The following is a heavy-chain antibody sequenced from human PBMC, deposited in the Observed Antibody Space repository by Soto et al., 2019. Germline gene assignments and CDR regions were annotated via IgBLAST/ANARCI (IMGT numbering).Heavy chain of an antibody. CDR3: ARRGIAAAGTMEGWFDP. V-gene: IGHV1-69*06. D-gene: IGHD6-13*01. Sequence: QVQLVQSGAEVQKPGSSVKVSCKASGGTFSSYAISWVRQAPGQGLEWMGGIIPIFGTANYAQKFQGRVTITADKSTSTAYMELSSLRSEDTAVYYCARRGIAAAGTMEGWFDPWGQGTLVTVSS. CDR2: IIPIFGTA. CDR1: GGTFSSYA. J-gene: IGHJ5*02.